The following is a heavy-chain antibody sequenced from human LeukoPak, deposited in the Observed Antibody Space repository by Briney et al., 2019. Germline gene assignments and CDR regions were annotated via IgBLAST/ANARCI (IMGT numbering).Heavy chain of an antibody. V-gene: IGHV4-59*12. CDR2: IYYTGST. J-gene: IGHJ4*02. D-gene: IGHD5-12*01. Sequence: SSETLSLTCAVSGGSIGTYYWNWIRQPPGKGLEWIGYIYYTGSTIYNPSLKSRVTISVDTSKNQFSLKLSSVTAADTAVYYCARAGRDGYNADYWGQGTLVTVSS. CDR1: GGSIGTYY. CDR3: ARAGRDGYNADY.